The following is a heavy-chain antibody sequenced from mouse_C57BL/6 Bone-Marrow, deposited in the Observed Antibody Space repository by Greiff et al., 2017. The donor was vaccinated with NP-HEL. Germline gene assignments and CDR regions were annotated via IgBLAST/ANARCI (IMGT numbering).Heavy chain of an antibody. CDR1: GYSITSGYY. CDR3: AREGVYDGYYADY. CDR2: ISYDGSN. Sequence: EVQLKESGPGLVKPSQSLSLTCSVTGYSITSGYYWNWIRQFPGNKLEWMGYISYDGSNNYNPSLKNRISITRDTSKNQFFLKLNSVTTEDTATYYCAREGVYDGYYADYWGQGTTLTVSS. V-gene: IGHV3-6*01. J-gene: IGHJ2*01. D-gene: IGHD2-3*01.